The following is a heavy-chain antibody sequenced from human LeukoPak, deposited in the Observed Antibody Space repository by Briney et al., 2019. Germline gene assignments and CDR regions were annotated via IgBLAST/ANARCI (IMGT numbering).Heavy chain of an antibody. CDR1: GYTFTSYG. J-gene: IGHJ4*02. CDR3: ARDGAPYDYVWGSYRYPDYFDY. D-gene: IGHD3-16*02. Sequence: ASVKVSCKASGYTFTSYGISWVRQAPGQGLEWMGWISAYNGNTNYAQKLQGRVTMTTDTSTSTAYMELRSLRSDDTAVSYCARDGAPYDYVWGSYRYPDYFDYWGQGTLVTVSS. CDR2: ISAYNGNT. V-gene: IGHV1-18*01.